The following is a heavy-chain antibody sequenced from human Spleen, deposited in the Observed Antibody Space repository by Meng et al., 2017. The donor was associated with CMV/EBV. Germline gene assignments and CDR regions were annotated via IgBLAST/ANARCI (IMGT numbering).Heavy chain of an antibody. D-gene: IGHD2/OR15-2a*01. J-gene: IGHJ5*02. CDR2: ISAYNGDT. CDR3: ARDVSGDSDWFDP. CDR1: GYTFTNYG. V-gene: IGHV1-18*04. Sequence: ASVEVSCKASGYTFTNYGISWVRQAPGQGVEWMGWISAYNGDTNYAQKLQDRVTMTTDTSTSTAYMELRSLRSDDTAVYYCARDVSGDSDWFDPWGQGTLVTVSS.